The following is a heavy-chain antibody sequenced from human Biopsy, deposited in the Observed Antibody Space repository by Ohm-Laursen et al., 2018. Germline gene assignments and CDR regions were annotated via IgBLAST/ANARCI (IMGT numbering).Heavy chain of an antibody. J-gene: IGHJ6*02. CDR3: ARVAGGYAYYYGMDV. D-gene: IGHD5-12*01. V-gene: IGHV4-38-2*01. CDR2: IYYDGIT. CDR1: GYSVTNDYY. Sequence: SDTLSLTCAVSGYSVTNDYYWGWIRQPPGKGLEWIGNIYYDGITYYNPSLKSRVPMSVGTSKNQFSLRLTSATAADTAVYYCARVAGGYAYYYGMDVWGQGTTVIVSS.